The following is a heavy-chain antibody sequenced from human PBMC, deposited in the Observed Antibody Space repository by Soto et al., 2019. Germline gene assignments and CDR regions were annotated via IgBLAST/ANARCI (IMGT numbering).Heavy chain of an antibody. J-gene: IGHJ4*02. CDR3: ARDRGYYDSSGYFDY. D-gene: IGHD3-22*01. CDR1: GFTFSDYY. Sequence: QVQLVESGGGLVKPGGSLRLSRAASGFTFSDYYMSWIRQVPGKGLEWVSYISSSDNIIYYADSVKGRFTISRDNAKNSLYLQMNSLRAEDTAVYYCARDRGYYDSSGYFDYWGQGTLVTVSS. CDR2: ISSSDNII. V-gene: IGHV3-11*01.